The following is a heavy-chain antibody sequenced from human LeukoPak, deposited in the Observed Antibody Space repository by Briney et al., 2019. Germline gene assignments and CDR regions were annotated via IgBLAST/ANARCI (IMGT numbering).Heavy chain of an antibody. D-gene: IGHD6-19*01. Sequence: GSLRLSCAASGFTFDDYGMSWVRQAPGKGLEWVSGINWNGGSTGYADSVKGRFTISRDNAKNSLYLQMNSLRAEDTALYYCARDPPTGYSSGWYFDYWGQGTLVTVSS. CDR3: ARDPPTGYSSGWYFDY. CDR1: GFTFDDYG. CDR2: INWNGGST. V-gene: IGHV3-20*04. J-gene: IGHJ4*02.